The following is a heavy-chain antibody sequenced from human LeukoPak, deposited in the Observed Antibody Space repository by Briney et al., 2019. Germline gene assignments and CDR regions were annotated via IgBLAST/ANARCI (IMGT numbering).Heavy chain of an antibody. CDR3: AQQGWYNSEF. D-gene: IGHD6-19*01. CDR2: IHYWKGI. J-gene: IGHJ4*02. CDR1: GDSISSNKW. Sequence: SETLSLTCSVSGDSISSNKWWSWVRQSPGRGLEWIGEIHYWKGILSNPSLESRITISIDKSKNQFTLKVSSVTAADTAVYYCAQQGWYNSEFWGRGILVTVSS. V-gene: IGHV4-4*02.